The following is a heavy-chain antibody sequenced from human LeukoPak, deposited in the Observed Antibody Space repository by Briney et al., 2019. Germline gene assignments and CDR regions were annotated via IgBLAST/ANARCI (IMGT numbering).Heavy chain of an antibody. J-gene: IGHJ4*02. CDR2: IWAYIGDT. Sequence: GASVTVSRKPSGYTFISYGMSWVRQDPGHGLEGMGWIWAYIGDTYYAQHFQGRVTMTTDTSTSTAYMELRNLRSYDSAVYYCARELRPPGLAGMNDYWGQGTLVTVSS. V-gene: IGHV1-18*01. CDR1: GYTFISYG. D-gene: IGHD6-13*01. CDR3: ARELRPPGLAGMNDY.